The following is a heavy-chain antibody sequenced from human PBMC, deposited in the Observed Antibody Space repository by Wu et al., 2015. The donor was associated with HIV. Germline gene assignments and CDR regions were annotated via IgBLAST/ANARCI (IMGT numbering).Heavy chain of an antibody. V-gene: IGHV1-69*13. CDR2: IIPIFGTA. Sequence: QVQLVQSGAEVKKPGSSVKVSCKASGGTFSSYAISWVRQAPGQGLEWMGRIIPIFGTANYAQKFQGRVTITADESTSTAYMELSSLRSEDTAVYYCARPPPIASGWFEYFQHWGQGTLSPSPQ. J-gene: IGHJ1*01. CDR3: ARPPPIASGWFEYFQH. D-gene: IGHD6-19*01. CDR1: GGTFSSYA.